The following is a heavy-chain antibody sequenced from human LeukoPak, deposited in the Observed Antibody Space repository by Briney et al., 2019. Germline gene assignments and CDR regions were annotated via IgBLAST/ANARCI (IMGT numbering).Heavy chain of an antibody. CDR3: AGRSDYGDPYYYYYMDV. CDR2: INPNSGGT. CDR1: GYTFTGYY. D-gene: IGHD4-17*01. Sequence: ASVKVSCKASGYTFTGYYMHWVRQAPGQGLEWMGWINPNSGGTNYARKFQGRVTMTRDTSISTAYMELRSLRSDDTAVYYCAGRSDYGDPYYYYYMDVWGKGTTVTVSS. J-gene: IGHJ6*03. V-gene: IGHV1-2*02.